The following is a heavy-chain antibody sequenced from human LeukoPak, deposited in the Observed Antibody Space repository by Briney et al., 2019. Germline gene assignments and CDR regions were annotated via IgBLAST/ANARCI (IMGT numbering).Heavy chain of an antibody. Sequence: PGGSLRLSCAASGFTFSSYAMHWVRQAPGKGLEWVAVISYDGSNKYYADSAKGRFTISRDNSKNTLYLQMNSLRAEDTAVYYCARASDYRFDYWGQGTLVTVSS. V-gene: IGHV3-30*04. CDR2: ISYDGSNK. J-gene: IGHJ4*02. CDR1: GFTFSSYA. D-gene: IGHD4-11*01. CDR3: ARASDYRFDY.